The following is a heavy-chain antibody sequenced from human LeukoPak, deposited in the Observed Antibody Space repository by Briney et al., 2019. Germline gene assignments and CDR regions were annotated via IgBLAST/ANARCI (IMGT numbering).Heavy chain of an antibody. CDR1: GGSVSSGSYY. J-gene: IGHJ4*02. D-gene: IGHD2-2*01. CDR3: AKAVVPAASYFDY. Sequence: SETLSLTCTVSGGSVSSGSYYWSWIRQPPGKGLEWIGYIYYSGSTNYNPSLKSRVTISVDTSKNQFSLKLSSVTAADTAVYYCAKAVVPAASYFDYWGQGTLVTVSS. CDR2: IYYSGST. V-gene: IGHV4-61*01.